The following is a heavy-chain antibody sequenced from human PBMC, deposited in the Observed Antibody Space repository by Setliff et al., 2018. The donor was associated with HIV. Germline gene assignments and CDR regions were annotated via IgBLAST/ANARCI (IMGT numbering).Heavy chain of an antibody. CDR1: GFTFTDYW. Sequence: PGGSLRLSCAASGFTFTDYWMHWVRQVPGQGLVWVSRINVDGSSISYADSVKGRFTISRDNAKNTLFLQMNSLRAEDTAVYYCADPPSGYWGQGTPVTVSS. J-gene: IGHJ4*02. V-gene: IGHV3-74*01. D-gene: IGHD3-10*01. CDR3: ADPPSGY. CDR2: INVDGSSI.